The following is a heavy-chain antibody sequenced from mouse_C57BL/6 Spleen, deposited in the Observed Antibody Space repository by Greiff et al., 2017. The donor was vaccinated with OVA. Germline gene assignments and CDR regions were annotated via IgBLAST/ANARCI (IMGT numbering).Heavy chain of an antibody. CDR3: ARRLGYYGSDWYFDV. D-gene: IGHD1-1*01. Sequence: QVHVKQPGAELVRPGTSVKLSCKASGYTFTSYWMHWVKQRPGQGLEWIGVIDPSDSYTNYNQKFKGKATLTVDTSSSTAYMQLSSLTSEDSAVYYCARRLGYYGSDWYFDVWGTGTTVTVSS. CDR2: IDPSDSYT. CDR1: GYTFTSYW. V-gene: IGHV1-59*01. J-gene: IGHJ1*03.